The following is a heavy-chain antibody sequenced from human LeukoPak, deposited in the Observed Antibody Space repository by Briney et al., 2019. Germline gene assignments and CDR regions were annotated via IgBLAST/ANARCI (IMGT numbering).Heavy chain of an antibody. V-gene: IGHV3-21*01. Sequence: GGSLRLSCVASGFTFSSYSMNWVRQAPGKGLEWVSSISSSSSYIYYADSVKGRFTISRDNAKNSLYLQMNSLRAEDTAAYYCARDGGFGESDYWGQGTLVTVSS. D-gene: IGHD3-10*01. CDR3: ARDGGFGESDY. CDR2: ISSSSSYI. CDR1: GFTFSSYS. J-gene: IGHJ4*02.